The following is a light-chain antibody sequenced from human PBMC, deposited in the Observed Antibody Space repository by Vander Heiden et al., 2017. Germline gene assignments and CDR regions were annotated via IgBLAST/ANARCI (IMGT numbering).Light chain of an antibody. CDR2: RNN. V-gene: IGLV1-47*01. J-gene: IGLJ3*02. Sequence: QSVLPQPPSSSGTPGPRVTISCTGSSSNIGSNYVYWYQQLPGTAPKLLIYRNNQRPSGVPDRFSGSKSGTSASLAISGLRSEDEADYYCAAWDDSLSGPLFGGGTKL. CDR1: SSNIGSNY. CDR3: AAWDDSLSGPL.